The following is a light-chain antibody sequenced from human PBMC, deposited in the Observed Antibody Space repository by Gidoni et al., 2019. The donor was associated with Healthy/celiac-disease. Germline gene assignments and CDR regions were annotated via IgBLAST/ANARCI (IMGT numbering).Light chain of an antibody. V-gene: IGKV1-5*03. CDR1: QSMSSW. CDR2: KAS. Sequence: DIQITQSPSTLSASVADRVTITCRARQSMSSWLAWYQQKPGKAPQPLISKASSLERGVPSRFSGSGSGTEFSRTICSLQPADFATYYCQQYNSYSWTFGQGTKVEIK. J-gene: IGKJ1*01. CDR3: QQYNSYSWT.